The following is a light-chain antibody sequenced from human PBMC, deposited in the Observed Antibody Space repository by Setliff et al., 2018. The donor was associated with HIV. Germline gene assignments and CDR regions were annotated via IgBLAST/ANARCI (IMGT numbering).Light chain of an antibody. Sequence: QSVLTQPPSVSAAPGQNVTISCSGSSSNIGSNYVSWYQQLPGTAPKLLMFDDDKRPSGTPDRFSGSKSGTSATLDITGLQTGDEADYYCATWDTALSGWVFGEGTKVTVL. CDR3: ATWDTALSGWV. V-gene: IGLV1-51*01. CDR1: SSNIGSNY. CDR2: DDD. J-gene: IGLJ3*02.